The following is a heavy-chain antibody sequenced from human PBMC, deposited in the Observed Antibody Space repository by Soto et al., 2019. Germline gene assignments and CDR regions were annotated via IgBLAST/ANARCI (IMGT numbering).Heavy chain of an antibody. Sequence: SETLSLTCAVYGGSFSGYYWSWIRQPPGKGLEWIGEINHSGSTNYNPSLKSRVTISVDTSKNQFSLKLSSVTAADTAVYYCARGRNLPKLAPDYWGQGTLVTVSS. J-gene: IGHJ4*02. D-gene: IGHD1-7*01. CDR3: ARGRNLPKLAPDY. CDR2: INHSGST. V-gene: IGHV4-34*01. CDR1: GGSFSGYY.